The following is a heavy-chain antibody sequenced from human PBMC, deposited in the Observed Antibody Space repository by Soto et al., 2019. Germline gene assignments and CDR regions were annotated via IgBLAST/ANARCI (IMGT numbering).Heavy chain of an antibody. CDR1: GGSMRSSSYY. CDR3: ARHYNGDYVFDN. V-gene: IGHV4-39*01. D-gene: IGHD4-17*01. CDR2: IFYTGTT. J-gene: IGHJ4*02. Sequence: SETLSLTCTVSGGSMRSSSYYWGWIHQPPGKGLEWIGSIFYTGTTYYNPSLKSRVIVSVDTSTNHFSLQLMSLTAADTAVYYCARHYNGDYVFDNSGQGILVSVSS.